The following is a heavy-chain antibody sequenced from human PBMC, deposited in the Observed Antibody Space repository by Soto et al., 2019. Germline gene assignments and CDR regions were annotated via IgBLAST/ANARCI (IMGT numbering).Heavy chain of an antibody. CDR3: ARDIGFDYVN. D-gene: IGHD3-16*01. CDR1: GFNVMSYW. J-gene: IGHJ4*02. Sequence: GPLRLSCAVSGFNVMSYWVSWVRQAPRKGLEWVASVKEDGSELYYLHSVRGRFSISRDSAGNALHLTMNYLSAEDTGVYFCARDIGFDYVNWGQGIPVTVSS. CDR2: VKEDGSEL. V-gene: IGHV3-7*01.